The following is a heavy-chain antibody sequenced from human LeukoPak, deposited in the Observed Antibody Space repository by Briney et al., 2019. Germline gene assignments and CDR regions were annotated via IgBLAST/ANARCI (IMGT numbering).Heavy chain of an antibody. Sequence: SETLSLTCTVSSYSISSGYYWGWIRQPPGKGLEWIGSIYHSGSTYYNPSLKSRVTISVDTSKNQFSLKLSSVTAADTAVYYCASGYNWNDGGRYYYGMDVWGQGTTVTVSS. V-gene: IGHV4-38-2*02. J-gene: IGHJ6*02. CDR1: SYSISSGYY. D-gene: IGHD1-20*01. CDR3: ASGYNWNDGGRYYYGMDV. CDR2: IYHSGST.